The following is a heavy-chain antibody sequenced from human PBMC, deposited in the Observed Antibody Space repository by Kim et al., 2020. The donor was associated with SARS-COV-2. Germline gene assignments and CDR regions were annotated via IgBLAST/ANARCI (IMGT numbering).Heavy chain of an antibody. CDR2: IIPIFGTA. CDR3: ARVSAPKYGSGSYYKALRLQRNGMDV. J-gene: IGHJ6*02. D-gene: IGHD3-10*01. Sequence: SVKVSCKASGGTFSSYAISWVRQAPGQGLEWMGGIIPIFGTANYAQKFQGRVTITADESTSTAYMELSSLRSEDTAVYYCARVSAPKYGSGSYYKALRLQRNGMDVWGQGTTVTVSS. CDR1: GGTFSSYA. V-gene: IGHV1-69*13.